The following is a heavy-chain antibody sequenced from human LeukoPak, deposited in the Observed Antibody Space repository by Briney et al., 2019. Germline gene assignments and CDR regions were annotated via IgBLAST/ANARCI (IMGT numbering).Heavy chain of an antibody. CDR2: IYYSGST. Sequence: SETLSLTCTVSGGSISSYYWSWIRQPPGKGLEWIGYIYYSGSTNYNPSLKSRVTISVDTSKNQFSLKLSSVTAADTAVNYCARTPVAATSWYFDLWGRGTLVTVSS. D-gene: IGHD6-19*01. CDR1: GGSISSYY. J-gene: IGHJ2*01. V-gene: IGHV4-59*01. CDR3: ARTPVAATSWYFDL.